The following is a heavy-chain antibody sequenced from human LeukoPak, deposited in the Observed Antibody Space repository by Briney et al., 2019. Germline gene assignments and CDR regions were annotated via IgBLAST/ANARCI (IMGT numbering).Heavy chain of an antibody. D-gene: IGHD2-15*01. CDR2: IYYSGST. V-gene: IGHV4-59*01. J-gene: IGHJ5*02. CDR3: ARAVVVAATVKWFAP. CDR1: GGSISGYY. Sequence: SETLSLTCTVSGGSISGYYWSWIRQSPGKGLEWIGYIYYSGSTNYNPSLKSRVTMSVDTSKNHFSLKVSSVTAADTAVYYCARAVVVAATVKWFAPWGQGTLVTVSS.